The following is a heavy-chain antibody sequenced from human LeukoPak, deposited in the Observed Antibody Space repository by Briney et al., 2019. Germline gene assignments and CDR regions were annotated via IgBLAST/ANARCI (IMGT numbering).Heavy chain of an antibody. Sequence: GGSLRLSCAASGFTFSSYDMHWVRQVTGKGLEWVSAIGFAGDTYYPGSVKGRFTISRDNSKNTLYLQMNSLRAEATAVYYCARELGVRAYYYYGMDVWGQGTTVTVSS. CDR3: ARELGVRAYYYYGMDV. D-gene: IGHD3-3*01. CDR2: IGFAGDT. J-gene: IGHJ6*02. V-gene: IGHV3-13*01. CDR1: GFTFSSYD.